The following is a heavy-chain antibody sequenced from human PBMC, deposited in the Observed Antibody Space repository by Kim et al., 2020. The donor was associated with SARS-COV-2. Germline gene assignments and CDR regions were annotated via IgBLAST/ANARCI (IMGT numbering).Heavy chain of an antibody. Sequence: GGSLRLSCAASGFIFSNYGMHWVRQAPGKGLEWVAVISYDTRSQNYGDSLKGRFIISRDNSKNTLYLQVNSLRVEDTAVYYCARDSVVFSATYYFGYWGQGTQVTVSS. CDR1: GFIFSNYG. J-gene: IGHJ4*02. CDR2: ISYDTRSQ. CDR3: ARDSVVFSATYYFGY. D-gene: IGHD2-15*01. V-gene: IGHV3-30*03.